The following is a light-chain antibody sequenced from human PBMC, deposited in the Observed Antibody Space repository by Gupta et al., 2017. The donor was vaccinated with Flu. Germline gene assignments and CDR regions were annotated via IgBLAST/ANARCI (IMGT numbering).Light chain of an antibody. CDR1: TGPVTSGHY. J-gene: IGLJ2*01. V-gene: IGLV7-43*01. Sequence: QTVVTQEPSVTVSPGGTVTLTCASSTGPVTSGHYPNWFQQKPGQAPRALIYSTSNKQSWTPARFSGSRLGGKAALTLSGVQPEDEADYYCLLYYGFGVVFGGGTKLTVL. CDR2: STS. CDR3: LLYYGFGVV.